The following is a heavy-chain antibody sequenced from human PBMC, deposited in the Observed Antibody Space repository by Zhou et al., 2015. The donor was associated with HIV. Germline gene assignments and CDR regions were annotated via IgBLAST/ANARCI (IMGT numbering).Heavy chain of an antibody. CDR2: IIPILGIA. J-gene: IGHJ1*01. D-gene: IGHD3-22*01. CDR3: ARPNLNYYDSSGYSRLGAEYFQH. Sequence: QVQLVQSGAEVKKPGSSVKVSCKASGGTFSSYTISWVRQAPGQGLEWMGRIIPILGIANYAQKFQGRVTITADKSTSTAYMELSSLRSEDTAVYYCARPNLNYYDSSGYSRLGAEYFQHWGQGTLVTVSS. V-gene: IGHV1-69*02. CDR1: GGTFSSYT.